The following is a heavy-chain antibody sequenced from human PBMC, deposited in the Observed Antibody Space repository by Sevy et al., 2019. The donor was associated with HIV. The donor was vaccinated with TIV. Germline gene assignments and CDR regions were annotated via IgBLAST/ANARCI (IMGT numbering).Heavy chain of an antibody. CDR1: GFTFSSYA. J-gene: IGHJ6*02. Sequence: GGSLRLSCAASGFTFSSYAMHWVRQAPGKGLEWVAVISYDGSNKYYADSVKGRFTISRDNSKNTLYLQMNSLRAEDTAVYYCARGGQWLVHVPYYYYGMDVWGQRTTVTVSS. D-gene: IGHD6-19*01. CDR2: ISYDGSNK. CDR3: ARGGQWLVHVPYYYYGMDV. V-gene: IGHV3-30*04.